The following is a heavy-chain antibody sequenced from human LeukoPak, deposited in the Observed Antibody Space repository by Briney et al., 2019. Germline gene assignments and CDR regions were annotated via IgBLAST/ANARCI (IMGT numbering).Heavy chain of an antibody. D-gene: IGHD5-24*01. Sequence: ASVKVSCKASGYTFTGYYMHWVRQAPGQGLEWMGWINPNSGGTNYAQNFQGRVTMSRDTSISTVYMELSRLRSDDTALYYCAREGVIGDGYNFFDYWGQGTLVTVSS. CDR2: INPNSGGT. J-gene: IGHJ4*02. CDR1: GYTFTGYY. V-gene: IGHV1-2*02. CDR3: AREGVIGDGYNFFDY.